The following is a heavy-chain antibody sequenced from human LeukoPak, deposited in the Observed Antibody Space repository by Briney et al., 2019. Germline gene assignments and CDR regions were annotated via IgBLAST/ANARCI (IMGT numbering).Heavy chain of an antibody. CDR1: GYTFTSYT. V-gene: IGHV7-4-1*02. Sequence: ASVKVSCKASGYTFTSYTMNWVRQAPGQGLEWMGWINTNTGNPTYARGFTGRFVFSLDTSVSTAYLQISSLKAEDTAVYYCAREATRWSSGILDYWGQGTLVTVSS. D-gene: IGHD3-22*01. J-gene: IGHJ4*02. CDR3: AREATRWSSGILDY. CDR2: INTNTGNP.